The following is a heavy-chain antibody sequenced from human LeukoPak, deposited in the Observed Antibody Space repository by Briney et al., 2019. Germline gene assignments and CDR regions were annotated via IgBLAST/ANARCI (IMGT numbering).Heavy chain of an antibody. Sequence: AGGSLRLSCAASGFTFSNYAMHWVRQAPGKGLEWVAVISYDGSNKYYADSVKGRFTISRDNSQNTLYLQMNSLRPDDTAVYYCARDDSRSTFDYWGQGTLVTVSS. CDR1: GFTFSNYA. D-gene: IGHD6-6*01. J-gene: IGHJ4*02. CDR2: ISYDGSNK. V-gene: IGHV3-30*04. CDR3: ARDDSRSTFDY.